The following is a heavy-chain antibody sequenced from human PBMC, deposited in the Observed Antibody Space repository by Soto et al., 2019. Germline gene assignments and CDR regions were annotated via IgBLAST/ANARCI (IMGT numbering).Heavy chain of an antibody. Sequence: LRLSCVASGLTFGSRAMSWVRQSPGEGLEWVSTITDTGGDAKYADSVRGRFAISRDNSKNTLYLQMSALRAEDSAVYYCAKDKPGTTSFDYWGQGTLVTVSS. J-gene: IGHJ4*02. D-gene: IGHD1-1*01. CDR2: ITDTGGDA. CDR3: AKDKPGTTSFDY. CDR1: GLTFGSRA. V-gene: IGHV3-23*01.